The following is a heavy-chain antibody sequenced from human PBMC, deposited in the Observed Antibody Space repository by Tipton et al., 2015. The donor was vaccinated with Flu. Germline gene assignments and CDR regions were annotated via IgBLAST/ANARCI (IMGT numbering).Heavy chain of an antibody. CDR2: IYYSGST. V-gene: IGHV4-59*01. D-gene: IGHD6-6*01. Sequence: TLSLTCTVSGGSISSYYWSWIRQPPGKGLEWIGYIYYSGSTNYNPSLKSRVTISVDTSKNQFSLKLSSVTAADTAVYYCARAKKSGKYSSSETFDPWGQGTLVTVSS. CDR3: ARAKKSGKYSSSETFDP. CDR1: GGSISSYY. J-gene: IGHJ5*02.